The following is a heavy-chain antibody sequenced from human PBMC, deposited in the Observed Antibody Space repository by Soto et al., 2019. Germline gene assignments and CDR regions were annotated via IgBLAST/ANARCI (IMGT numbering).Heavy chain of an antibody. J-gene: IGHJ6*03. D-gene: IGHD3-3*01. Sequence: PGGSLRLSCAASGFTFSSYAMSWVRQAPGKGLEWVSAISGSGGSTYYADSVKGRFTISRDNSKNTLYLQMNSLRAEDTAVYYCAKGFFGYYYYYMDVWGKGTTVTVSS. V-gene: IGHV3-23*01. CDR2: ISGSGGST. CDR1: GFTFSSYA. CDR3: AKGFFGYYYYYMDV.